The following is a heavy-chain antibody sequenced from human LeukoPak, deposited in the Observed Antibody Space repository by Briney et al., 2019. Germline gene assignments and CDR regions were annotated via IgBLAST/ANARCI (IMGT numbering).Heavy chain of an antibody. J-gene: IGHJ4*01. D-gene: IGHD3-9*01. Sequence: GSLRLSCAVSGFRVTNDYMNWVRQAPGKGLEWVSITYAGGSTYYADSVKGRFTISRDSSNNTLFLQMSNLRADDSGLYYCATDIRSSPLGFWGHGTLVTVSS. CDR3: ATDIRSSPLGF. CDR2: TYAGGST. V-gene: IGHV3-66*01. CDR1: GFRVTNDY.